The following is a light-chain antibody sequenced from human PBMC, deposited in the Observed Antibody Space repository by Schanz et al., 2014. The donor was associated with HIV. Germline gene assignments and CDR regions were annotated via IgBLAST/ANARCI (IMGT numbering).Light chain of an antibody. CDR1: QGISSY. V-gene: IGKV1-9*01. Sequence: IQLTQSPSSLSASVGDRVTLTCRASQGISSYLAWYQHKPGKAPNLLIYAASTLQSGVPSRFSGSGSGTDFTLTISSLQPEDFAVYYCQQRSNWPSFGGGTKVEIK. CDR3: QQRSNWPS. CDR2: AAS. J-gene: IGKJ4*01.